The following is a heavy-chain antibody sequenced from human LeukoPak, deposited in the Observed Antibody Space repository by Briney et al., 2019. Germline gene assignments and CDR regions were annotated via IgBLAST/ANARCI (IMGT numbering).Heavy chain of an antibody. J-gene: IGHJ5*02. CDR2: IKQDGSEK. D-gene: IGHD3-3*01. CDR1: GFTFSSYW. V-gene: IGHV3-7*04. Sequence: PGGSLRLSCAASGFTFSSYWRSWVRQAPGKGLEWVANIKQDGSEKYYVDSVKGRFTISRDNAKNSLYLQMNSLRAEDTAVYYCARVEMYYDFWSGYSTPGFDPWGQGTLVTVSS. CDR3: ARVEMYYDFWSGYSTPGFDP.